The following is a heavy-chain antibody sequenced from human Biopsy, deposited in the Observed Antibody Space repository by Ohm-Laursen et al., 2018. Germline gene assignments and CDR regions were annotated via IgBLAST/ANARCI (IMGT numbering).Heavy chain of an antibody. V-gene: IGHV3-33*01. CDR2: IWCDGSNK. CDR1: GFTFSSFG. Sequence: SLRLSCSASGFTFSSFGMHWVRQAPGKGLEWVAVIWCDGSNKYYADSVKGRFTISRDDPKNTLYLQMNSLRAEDAAVYYCAREGDDSSGYTPHYFDYWGQGTLVTVSS. CDR3: AREGDDSSGYTPHYFDY. D-gene: IGHD3-22*01. J-gene: IGHJ4*02.